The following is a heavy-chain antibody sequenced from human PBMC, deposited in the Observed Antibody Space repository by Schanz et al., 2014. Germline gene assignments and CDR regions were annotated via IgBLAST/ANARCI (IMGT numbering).Heavy chain of an antibody. CDR3: AKTSVLYPWGYFDY. D-gene: IGHD2-8*01. CDR2: IYYSGST. V-gene: IGHV4-39*01. CDR1: GGSISSSTYY. J-gene: IGHJ4*02. Sequence: QLQLQESGPGLVKPSETLSLTCTVSGGSISSSTYYWGWIRQPPGKGLEWIGIIYYSGSTYYNTSLKGRFTLSVDASKNQFFLKLSSVTAADTAVYYCAKTSVLYPWGYFDYWGQGTLVTVSS.